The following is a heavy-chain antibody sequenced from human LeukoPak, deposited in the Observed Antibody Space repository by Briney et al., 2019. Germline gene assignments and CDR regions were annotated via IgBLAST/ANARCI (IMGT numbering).Heavy chain of an antibody. J-gene: IGHJ4*02. V-gene: IGHV4-31*03. CDR3: ARESPSLGPVIEV. CDR1: GGSISSGGYY. Sequence: PSETLSLTCTVSGGSISSGGYYWSWIRQHPGKGLEWIGYIYYSGSTYYNPSLKSRVTISVDTSKNQFSLKLSSVTAADTAVYYCARESPSLGPVIEVWGQGTLVTVSS. CDR2: IYYSGST. D-gene: IGHD2-15*01.